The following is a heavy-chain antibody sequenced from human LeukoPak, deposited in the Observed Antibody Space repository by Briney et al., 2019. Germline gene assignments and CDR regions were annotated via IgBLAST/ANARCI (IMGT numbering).Heavy chain of an antibody. CDR1: GYTSTSYD. CDR3: ARGDWDKSGYFDY. V-gene: IGHV1-8*03. D-gene: IGHD1-26*01. CDR2: MNPNSGNT. J-gene: IGHJ4*02. Sequence: GASVKVSCKASGYTSTSYDINWVRQATGQGLEWMGWMNPNSGNTGYAQKFQGRVTITRNTSISTAYMELSSLRSEDTAVYYCARGDWDKSGYFDYWGQGTLVTVSS.